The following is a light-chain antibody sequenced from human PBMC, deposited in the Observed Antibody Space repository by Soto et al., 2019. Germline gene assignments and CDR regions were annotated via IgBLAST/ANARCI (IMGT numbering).Light chain of an antibody. V-gene: IGKV2-30*01. CDR1: HSLVYSDGNTY. J-gene: IGKJ1*01. CDR2: NVS. CDR3: MQGTHWPPT. Sequence: DVVMTQSPLSLPVTLGQPASISCRSSHSLVYSDGNTYLNWFHQRPGQSPRRLIYNVSNRDSGVPDRFSGSGSGTDFTLKISGVEAEDIGIYYCMQGTHWPPTFGQGTKVEVK.